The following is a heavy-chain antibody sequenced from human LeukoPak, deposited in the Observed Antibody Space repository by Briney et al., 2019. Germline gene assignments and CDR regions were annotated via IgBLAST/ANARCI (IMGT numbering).Heavy chain of an antibody. CDR1: DYSVNSAYY. J-gene: IGHJ4*02. D-gene: IGHD7-27*01. Sequence: SETLTLTCTVSDYSVNSAYYWAWIRQPPGKTLEWIGSINHIGSAYYTPSLETRVTMSVDPSKDQFSLELTSVTAADTAFYYCAGVAPGVDKWYFDYWGQGILVTVSS. V-gene: IGHV4-38-2*02. CDR3: AGVAPGVDKWYFDY. CDR2: INHIGSA.